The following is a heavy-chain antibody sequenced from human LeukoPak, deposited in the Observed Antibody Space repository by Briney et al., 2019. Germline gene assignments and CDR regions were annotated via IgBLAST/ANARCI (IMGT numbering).Heavy chain of an antibody. V-gene: IGHV3-53*01. Sequence: PGGSLRLSCAASGFTVSSNYMTWVRQAPGKGLEWVSVIYSGCGTYYADSVKGRFTVSRDNSKNTLYLQMNNLRAEDTAVYYCARGSSKRVPDCWGQGTLVTVSS. CDR3: ARGSSKRVPDC. CDR1: GFTVSSNY. D-gene: IGHD2-15*01. CDR2: IYSGCGT. J-gene: IGHJ4*02.